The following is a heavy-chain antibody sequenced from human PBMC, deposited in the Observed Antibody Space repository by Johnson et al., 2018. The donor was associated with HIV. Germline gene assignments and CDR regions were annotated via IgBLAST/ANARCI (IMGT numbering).Heavy chain of an antibody. CDR2: IYSGGST. V-gene: IGHV3-66*01. D-gene: IGHD1-26*01. Sequence: VQLVESGGGVVRPGGSLRLSCAASGFTFDAYGMSWVRQAPGKGLGWVSVIYSGGSTYYADSGKGRFTISRDSSKNTVYLQMNSLRAEDTAFYYCATEGEWELLPGTFDIWGQGTMVTVSS. CDR3: ATEGEWELLPGTFDI. CDR1: GFTFDAYG. J-gene: IGHJ3*02.